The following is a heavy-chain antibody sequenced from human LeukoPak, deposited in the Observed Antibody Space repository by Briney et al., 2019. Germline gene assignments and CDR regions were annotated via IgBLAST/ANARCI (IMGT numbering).Heavy chain of an antibody. CDR3: AKDMYYYDSSGYPLMDY. CDR1: GFTFSSYG. CDR2: IRYDGSNK. V-gene: IGHV3-30*02. J-gene: IGHJ4*02. D-gene: IGHD3-22*01. Sequence: HSGGSLRLSCAASGFTFSSYGMHWVRQAPGKGLEWVAFIRYDGSNKYYADSVKGRFTISRDNSKNTLYLQMNSLRAEDTAVYYCAKDMYYYDSSGYPLMDYWGQGTLVTVSS.